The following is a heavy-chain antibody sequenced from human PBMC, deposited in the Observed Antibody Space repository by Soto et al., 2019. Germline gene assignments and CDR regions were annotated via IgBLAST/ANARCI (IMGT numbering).Heavy chain of an antibody. Sequence: PGGSLRLSCAASGFTFSSYGMHWVRQAPGKGLEWVAVIWYDGSNKYYADSVKGRFTISRDNSKNTLYLQMNSLRAEDTAVYYCARVVGIAAAGYDAFDIWGQGTMVTVSS. CDR3: ARVVGIAAAGYDAFDI. D-gene: IGHD6-13*01. CDR1: GFTFSSYG. CDR2: IWYDGSNK. V-gene: IGHV3-33*01. J-gene: IGHJ3*02.